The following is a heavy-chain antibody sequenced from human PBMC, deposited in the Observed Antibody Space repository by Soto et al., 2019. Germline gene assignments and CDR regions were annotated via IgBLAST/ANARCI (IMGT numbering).Heavy chain of an antibody. J-gene: IGHJ4*02. Sequence: SVKVSCKASGGTFSSYAISWVRQAPGQGLEWMGGIIPIFGTANYAQKFQGRVTITAGESTSTAYMELSSLRSEDTAVYYCAREHLEYSSSSYFDYWGQGTLVTVSS. CDR2: IIPIFGTA. D-gene: IGHD6-6*01. CDR3: AREHLEYSSSSYFDY. CDR1: GGTFSSYA. V-gene: IGHV1-69*13.